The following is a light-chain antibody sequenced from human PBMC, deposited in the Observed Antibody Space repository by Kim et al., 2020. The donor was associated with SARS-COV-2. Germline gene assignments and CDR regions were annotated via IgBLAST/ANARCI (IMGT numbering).Light chain of an antibody. CDR1: QSVSNN. J-gene: IGKJ2*01. V-gene: IGKV3-15*01. CDR2: GAS. CDR3: QQYNNWPPYT. Sequence: PGESATLACRASQSVSNNLAWYQQKPGQAPRLLIYGASTRATDIPARFSGSGSGTEFTLTITSLQSEDFAVYYCQQYNNWPPYTFGQGTKLEIK.